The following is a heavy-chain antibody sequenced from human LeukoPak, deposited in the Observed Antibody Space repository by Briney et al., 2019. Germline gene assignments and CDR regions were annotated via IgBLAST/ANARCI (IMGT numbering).Heavy chain of an antibody. CDR3: ARALYDFWSGYYSRNNWFDP. D-gene: IGHD3-3*01. V-gene: IGHV4-34*01. Sequence: PSETLSLTCAVYGGSFSGYYWSWLRQPPGKGLEWIGEINHSGSTNYNPSLKSRVTISVDTSKNQFSLKLSSVTAADTAVYYCARALYDFWSGYYSRNNWFDPWGQGTLVTVSS. J-gene: IGHJ5*02. CDR1: GGSFSGYY. CDR2: INHSGST.